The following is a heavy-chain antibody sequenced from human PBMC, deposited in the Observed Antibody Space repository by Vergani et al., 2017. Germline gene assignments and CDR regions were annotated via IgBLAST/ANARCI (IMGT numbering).Heavy chain of an antibody. CDR1: GGSINPSSSF. J-gene: IGHJ2*01. D-gene: IGHD3-10*01. Sequence: QLQLQESGPGLVKPSETLSLICTVSGGSINPSSSFWGWIRQSPGKGLEWIGSINYVGRTYYIPSLQSRATVFVDTSKIQFSLNLTSGTAADTALYYCARGRRDNWYFDLWGRGTLVTVSS. V-gene: IGHV4-39*01. CDR2: INYVGRT. CDR3: ARGRRDNWYFDL.